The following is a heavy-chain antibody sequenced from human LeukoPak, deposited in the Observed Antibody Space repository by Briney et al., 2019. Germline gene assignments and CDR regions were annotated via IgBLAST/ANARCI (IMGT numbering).Heavy chain of an antibody. CDR2: INHSGST. CDR1: GGSFSGYY. CDR3: ARVGLEQWLANNWFDP. J-gene: IGHJ5*02. Sequence: PSETLSLTCAVYGGSFSGYYWSWIRQPPGKGLEWIGEINHSGSTYYNPSLKSRVTISVDTSKNQFSLKLSSVTAADTAVYYCARVGLEQWLANNWFDPWGQGTLVTVSS. D-gene: IGHD6-19*01. V-gene: IGHV4-34*01.